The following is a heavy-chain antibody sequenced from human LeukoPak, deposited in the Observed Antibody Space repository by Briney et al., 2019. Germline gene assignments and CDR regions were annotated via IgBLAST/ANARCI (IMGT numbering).Heavy chain of an antibody. Sequence: SETLSLTCTVSGGSISSNNYFWGWIRQPPGKGLEWIGSIYDSGSTYYNPSLKSRVTISVDTSKNQFSLKLSSVTAADTAVYYCASTMVRGGILNWGQGTLVTVSS. CDR1: GGSISSNNYF. CDR2: IYDSGST. V-gene: IGHV4-39*01. J-gene: IGHJ4*02. CDR3: ASTMVRGGILN. D-gene: IGHD3-10*01.